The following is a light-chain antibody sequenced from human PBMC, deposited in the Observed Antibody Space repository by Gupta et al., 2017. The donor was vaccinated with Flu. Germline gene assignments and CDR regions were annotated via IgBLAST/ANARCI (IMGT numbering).Light chain of an antibody. Sequence: QLPPSPSFLSASVGDGVTITCRTSQVISSYLVWYQLNTGEATKRLIEAASTLQSGVPSRLIGGGSGTECTLIISSLQTEDYATDYCRQLDTDQPITFGQGTRLELK. J-gene: IGKJ5*01. V-gene: IGKV1-9*01. CDR1: QVISSY. CDR2: AAS. CDR3: RQLDTDQPIT.